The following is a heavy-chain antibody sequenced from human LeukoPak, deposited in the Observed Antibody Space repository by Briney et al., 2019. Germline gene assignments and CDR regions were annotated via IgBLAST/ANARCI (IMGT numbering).Heavy chain of an antibody. Sequence: PGGSLRLSCAASGFTVSSKSMSWVRQAPGQGLEWVSVIYSGGTTYYADSVKGRFTISRDNSKNTLYLQMNSLRAEDTAVYYCARDPYYSDAFDIWGQGTMVTVSS. V-gene: IGHV3-66*01. D-gene: IGHD3-22*01. CDR3: ARDPYYSDAFDI. CDR1: GFTVSSKS. CDR2: IYSGGTT. J-gene: IGHJ3*02.